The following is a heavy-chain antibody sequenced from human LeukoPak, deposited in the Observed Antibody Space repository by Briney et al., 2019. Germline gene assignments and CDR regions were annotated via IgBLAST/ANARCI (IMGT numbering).Heavy chain of an antibody. D-gene: IGHD1-26*01. CDR3: ARVRDIVGATTLNYFDY. Sequence: SETLSLTCTVSGGSVTSNGYFWSWIRHLPGKGLEWIGYISYSGAIYYNPSLKSRVTISVDTSKNQFSLKLSSVTAADTAVYYCARVRDIVGATTLNYFDYWGQGTLVTVSS. CDR2: ISYSGAI. V-gene: IGHV4-31*02. J-gene: IGHJ4*02. CDR1: GGSVTSNGYF.